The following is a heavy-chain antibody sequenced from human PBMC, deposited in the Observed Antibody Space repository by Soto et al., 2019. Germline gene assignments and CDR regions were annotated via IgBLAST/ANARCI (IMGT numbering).Heavy chain of an antibody. CDR1: GDTFTAYY. Sequence: QVQLVQSGAEVKKPGASVRVSCKASGDTFTAYYLHWGRQAPGQGLEWMGMIHPSGGGATYAQKFLGRLTLTRDKSTSTVFMELSSLRSDDTAVYYCARGGHITVVTASFDYWGQGTLVTVSS. V-gene: IGHV1-46*03. J-gene: IGHJ4*02. D-gene: IGHD2-21*02. CDR2: IHPSGGGA. CDR3: ARGGHITVVTASFDY.